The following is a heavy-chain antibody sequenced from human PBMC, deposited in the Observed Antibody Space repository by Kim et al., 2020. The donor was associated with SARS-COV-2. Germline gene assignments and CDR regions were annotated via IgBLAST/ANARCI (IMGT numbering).Heavy chain of an antibody. CDR2: IYYSGST. V-gene: IGHV4-59*01. CDR1: GGSISSYY. D-gene: IGHD3-22*01. Sequence: SETLSLTCTVSGGSISSYYWSWIRQPPGEGLEWNGYIYYSGSTNYNPSLKSRVTISVDTSKNQFSLKLSSVTAADTAVYYCARSVVVIPGFDIWGQGTTVTVSS. CDR3: ARSVVVIPGFDI. J-gene: IGHJ3*02.